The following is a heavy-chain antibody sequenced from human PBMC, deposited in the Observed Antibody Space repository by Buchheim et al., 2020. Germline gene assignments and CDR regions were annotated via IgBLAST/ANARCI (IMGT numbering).Heavy chain of an antibody. CDR3: ARDRRYSSGWQGYYYYGMDV. J-gene: IGHJ6*02. V-gene: IGHV1-18*01. D-gene: IGHD6-19*01. CDR1: GYTFTSYG. CDR2: ISAYHGNT. Sequence: QVQLVQSGAEVKKPGASVKVSCKASGYTFTSYGISWVRQAPGQGLEWMGWISAYHGNTNYAQKLQGRVTMTTDTSTSTANMELRSLRSDDTAVYYCARDRRYSSGWQGYYYYGMDVWGQGTT.